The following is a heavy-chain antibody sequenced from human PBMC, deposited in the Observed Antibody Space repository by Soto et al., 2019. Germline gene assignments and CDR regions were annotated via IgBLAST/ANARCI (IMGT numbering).Heavy chain of an antibody. D-gene: IGHD3-16*01. J-gene: IGHJ6*02. CDR1: GGSISSGDYY. V-gene: IGHV4-30-4*01. CDR3: ARDGARYYYGMDV. CDR2: IYYSGST. Sequence: SETLSLTCTVSGGSISSGDYYWSWVRQPPGKGLEWIGYIYYSGSTYYNPSLKSRVTISVDTSKNQFSLKLSSVTAADTAVYYFARDGARYYYGMDVWGQGITVTVSS.